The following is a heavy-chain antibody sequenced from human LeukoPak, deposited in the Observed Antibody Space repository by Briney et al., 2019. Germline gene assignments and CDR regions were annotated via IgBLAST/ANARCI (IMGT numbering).Heavy chain of an antibody. Sequence: ASVKVSCKVSGYTLTELSMHWVRQAPGKGLEWMGGFDPEDGETIYAQKFQGRVTMTRDTSTSTVYMELSSLRSEDTAVYYCARGYCSGGSCYPFDYWGQGTLVTVSS. D-gene: IGHD2-15*01. CDR2: FDPEDGET. CDR1: GYTLTELS. V-gene: IGHV1-24*01. CDR3: ARGYCSGGSCYPFDY. J-gene: IGHJ4*02.